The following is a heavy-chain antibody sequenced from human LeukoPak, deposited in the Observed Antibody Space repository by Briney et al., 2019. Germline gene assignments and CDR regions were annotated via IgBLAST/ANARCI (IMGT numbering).Heavy chain of an antibody. Sequence: GGSLRLSCAASGFTFSSYGMNWVRQTPGKGLEWVSYISGAGTSIYYADSVKGRFTISRDNAKSSLYLQMNSLRAEDTAVYYCAKVDMGWGQGTLVTVSS. J-gene: IGHJ4*02. D-gene: IGHD2-15*01. V-gene: IGHV3-48*03. CDR1: GFTFSSYG. CDR3: AKVDMG. CDR2: ISGAGTSI.